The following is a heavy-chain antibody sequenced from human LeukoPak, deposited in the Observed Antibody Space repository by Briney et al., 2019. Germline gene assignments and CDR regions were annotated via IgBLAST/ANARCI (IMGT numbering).Heavy chain of an antibody. V-gene: IGHV2-70*17. CDR1: GFSLSTSGMC. D-gene: IGHD3-22*01. CDR3: ARFPPGEDCYDSSGYVD. J-gene: IGHJ4*02. Sequence: ESGPALVKPTQTLTLTCTFSGFSLSTSGMCVSWIRQPPGKALEWLARIDWDDDKFYSTSLKTRLTISKDTSKNQVVLTMTNMDPVDTATYYCARFPPGEDCYDSSGYVDWGQGTLVTVSS. CDR2: IDWDDDK.